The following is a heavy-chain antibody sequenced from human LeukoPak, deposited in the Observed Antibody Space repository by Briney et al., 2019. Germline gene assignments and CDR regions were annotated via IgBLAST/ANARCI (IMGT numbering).Heavy chain of an antibody. V-gene: IGHV1-24*01. CDR3: ATGQTTPVLVDTLHF. CDR1: GHTVTEFS. Sequence: ASVKQSCKVSGHTVTEFSIHWVRQPPGKGLEWMGGFDPDDAETVFARKFQGRVTMTEDTSTNTAYMELTSLRSEDTAVYYCATGQTTPVLVDTLHFWGQGTLVTVSS. D-gene: IGHD4-17*01. J-gene: IGHJ4*02. CDR2: FDPDDAET.